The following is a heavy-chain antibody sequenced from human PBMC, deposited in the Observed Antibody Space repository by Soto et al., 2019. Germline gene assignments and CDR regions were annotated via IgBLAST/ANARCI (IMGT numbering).Heavy chain of an antibody. V-gene: IGHV3-23*01. CDR2: ISGSGGST. D-gene: IGHD1-26*01. CDR1: GFTFSSYA. CDR3: AKDEVGAVYYYYYGMDV. Sequence: EVQLLESGGGLVQPGGSLRLSCAASGFTFSSYAMSWVRQAPGKGLEWVSAISGSGGSTYYADSVKGRFTISRDNSKNTLYLQINSLRAEDTAVYYCAKDEVGAVYYYYYGMDVWGQGNTVTVSS. J-gene: IGHJ6*02.